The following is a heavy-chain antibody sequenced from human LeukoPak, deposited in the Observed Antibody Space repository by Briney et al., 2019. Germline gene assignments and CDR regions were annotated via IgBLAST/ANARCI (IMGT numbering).Heavy chain of an antibody. D-gene: IGHD5-18*01. Sequence: PGGSLRLSRAASGFTFSSYGMHWVRQAPGKGLEWVAVISYDGSNKYYADSVKGRFTISRDNSKNTLYLQMNSLRAEDTAVYYCAKEGYSYGSTGGFDYWGQGTLVTVSS. CDR3: AKEGYSYGSTGGFDY. J-gene: IGHJ4*02. CDR2: ISYDGSNK. CDR1: GFTFSSYG. V-gene: IGHV3-30*18.